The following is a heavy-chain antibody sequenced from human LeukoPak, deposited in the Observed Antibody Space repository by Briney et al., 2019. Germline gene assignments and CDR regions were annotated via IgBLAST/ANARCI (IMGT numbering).Heavy chain of an antibody. CDR2: FYSGGKT. J-gene: IGHJ4*02. CDR3: AKDGPLVGPYYFDY. Sequence: GGSLRLSCAASGFTVSSSYMSWVRQAPGKGLEWVSVFYSGGKTYYTDSVKGRFTISRDNSKNTLYLQMNSLRAEDTAVYYCAKDGPLVGPYYFDYWGQGTLVTVSS. V-gene: IGHV3-53*01. CDR1: GFTVSSSY. D-gene: IGHD1-26*01.